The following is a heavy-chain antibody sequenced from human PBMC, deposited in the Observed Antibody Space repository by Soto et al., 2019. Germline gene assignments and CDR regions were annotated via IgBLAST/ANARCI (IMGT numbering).Heavy chain of an antibody. D-gene: IGHD1-26*01. CDR2: INPSGGST. J-gene: IGHJ4*02. V-gene: IGHV1-46*01. CDR3: ARDSGREGGSYSLDY. CDR1: GYTFTSYY. Sequence: QVQLVQSGAEVKKPGASVKVSCKASGYTFTSYYMHWVRQAPGQGLEWMGIINPSGGSTSYAQKFQRRVTMTSDTSTSTVYMELSSLRSEDTSVYYCARDSGREGGSYSLDYWGQGTLRVVSS.